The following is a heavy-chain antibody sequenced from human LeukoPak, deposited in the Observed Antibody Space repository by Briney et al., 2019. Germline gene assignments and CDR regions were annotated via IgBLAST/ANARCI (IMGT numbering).Heavy chain of an antibody. Sequence: GSLRLSCAASGFTFSSYAMSWVRQPPGKGLEWIGEIYHSGSTNYNPSLKSRVTISVDKSKNQFSLKLSSVTAADTAVYYCARRVVAAPFDPWGQGTLVTVSS. CDR2: IYHSGST. J-gene: IGHJ5*02. V-gene: IGHV4-4*02. D-gene: IGHD2-15*01. CDR1: GFTFSSYAM. CDR3: ARRVVAAPFDP.